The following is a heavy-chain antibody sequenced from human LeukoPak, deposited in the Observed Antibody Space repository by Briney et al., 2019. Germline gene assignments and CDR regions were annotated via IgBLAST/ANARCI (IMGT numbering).Heavy chain of an antibody. V-gene: IGHV4-34*01. CDR1: GGSFSGYY. J-gene: IGHJ4*02. CDR2: INHSGST. Sequence: SETLSLTCAVYGGSFSGYYWSWIRQPPGKGLEWIGEINHSGSTNYNPSLKSRVTISVDTSKNQFSLKLSSVTAADTAVYYCARDTEESGYPFDYWGQGTLVTVSS. CDR3: ARDTEESGYPFDY. D-gene: IGHD5-18*01.